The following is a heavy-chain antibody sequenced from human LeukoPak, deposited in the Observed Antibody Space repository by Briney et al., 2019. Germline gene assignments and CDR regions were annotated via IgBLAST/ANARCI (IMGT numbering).Heavy chain of an antibody. D-gene: IGHD1-26*01. CDR1: GGSISSSSYY. V-gene: IGHV4-39*01. J-gene: IGHJ4*02. Sequence: SETLSLTCTASGGSISSSSYYGGWIRQPPGKGLEWIGSIYYSGSTYYNPSLKSRVTISVDTSKDQFSLKLSSVTAADTAVYYCARGHRGFDYWGQGTLVTVSS. CDR3: ARGHRGFDY. CDR2: IYYSGST.